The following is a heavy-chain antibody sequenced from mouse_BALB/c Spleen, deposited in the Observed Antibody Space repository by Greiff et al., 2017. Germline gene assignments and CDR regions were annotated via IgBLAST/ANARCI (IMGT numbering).Heavy chain of an antibody. D-gene: IGHD1-1*01. CDR3: ARDDYGSSY. J-gene: IGHJ2*01. V-gene: IGHV7-3*02. CDR2: IRNKANGYTT. Sequence: EVQRVESGGGLVQPGGSLRLSCATSGFTFTDYYMSWVRQPPGKALEWLGFIRNKANGYTTEYSASVKGRFTISRDNSQSILYLQMNTLRAEDSATYYCARDDYGSSYWGQGTTLTVSS. CDR1: GFTFTDYY.